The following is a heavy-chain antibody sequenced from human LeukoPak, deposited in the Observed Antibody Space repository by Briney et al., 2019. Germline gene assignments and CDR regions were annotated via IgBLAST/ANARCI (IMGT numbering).Heavy chain of an antibody. J-gene: IGHJ5*02. CDR1: GGSISSSSYY. CDR2: IHYSGSA. CDR3: ARVNCTNGVCYNSRGWFDP. V-gene: IGHV4-61*05. Sequence: SETLSLTCTVSGGSISSSSYYWGWIRQPPGKGLEWIGYIHYSGSANYNPSLKSRVIISVDKSKNQFSLRLSSVTAADTAVYYCARVNCTNGVCYNSRGWFDPWGQGTLVTVSS. D-gene: IGHD2-8*01.